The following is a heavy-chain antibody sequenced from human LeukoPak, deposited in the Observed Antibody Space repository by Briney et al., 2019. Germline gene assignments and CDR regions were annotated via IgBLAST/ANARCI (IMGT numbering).Heavy chain of an antibody. CDR2: ISGNSSTI. J-gene: IGHJ3*01. CDR1: GFTFSTYS. D-gene: IGHD3-22*01. Sequence: GGSLRLSCAASGFTFSTYSMNWVRQAPGKGLQWISYISGNSSTIYYADSVKGRFTISRDNAKNSLYLQMNTLRAEDTAAYYCARGSPYFYDTNGYYYAFDFWGQGAMVTVCS. CDR3: ARGSPYFYDTNGYYYAFDF. V-gene: IGHV3-48*01.